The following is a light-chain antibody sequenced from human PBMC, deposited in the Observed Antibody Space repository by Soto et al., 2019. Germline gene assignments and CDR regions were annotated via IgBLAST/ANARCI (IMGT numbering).Light chain of an antibody. CDR3: QNYNSAPWT. CDR1: RDITDY. CDR2: TAS. J-gene: IGKJ1*01. V-gene: IGKV1-27*01. Sequence: DIQMTQSPSPLSASVGDRVTITCRASRDITDYLAWYQQKLGQVPKLLIYTASTLQSGVPSRFTASGSGTDFTLTITGLQPEDFATYYCQNYNSAPWTFGQGTKVEF.